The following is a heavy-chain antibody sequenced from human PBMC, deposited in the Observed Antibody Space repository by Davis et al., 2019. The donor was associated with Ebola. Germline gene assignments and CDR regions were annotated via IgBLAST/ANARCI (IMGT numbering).Heavy chain of an antibody. Sequence: PGGSLRLSCKGSGYSFSNQWVGWVRQMPGKGLEWMGIIYPGDSDIRYSPSFQGQVTISADKSISTAYLQWSSLKALDTAMYYCARIIYGDYGWFDPWGQGTLVTVSS. V-gene: IGHV5-51*01. J-gene: IGHJ5*02. CDR3: ARIIYGDYGWFDP. CDR2: IYPGDSDI. D-gene: IGHD4-17*01. CDR1: GYSFSNQW.